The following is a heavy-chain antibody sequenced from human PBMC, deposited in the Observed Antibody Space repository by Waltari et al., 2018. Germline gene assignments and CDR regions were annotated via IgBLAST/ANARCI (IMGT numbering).Heavy chain of an antibody. V-gene: IGHV3-23*04. CDR3: AKDWGELGNWFDP. CDR1: GFTFGTYS. J-gene: IGHJ5*02. CDR2: ISGGSDKT. D-gene: IGHD3-16*01. Sequence: EVQLVESGGGLVQPGGSLRLSCAASGFTFGTYSMTWLRQAPGQGLEWVASISGGSDKTFYADSVKGRFTISRDNYKNTVFLGMNNLEAEDTALYYCAKDWGELGNWFDPWGQGTLVTVSS.